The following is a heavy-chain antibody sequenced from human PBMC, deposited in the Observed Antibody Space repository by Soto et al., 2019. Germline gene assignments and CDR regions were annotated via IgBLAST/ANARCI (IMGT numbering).Heavy chain of an antibody. Sequence: SETLSLTCAVSGGSISSGGYSWSWIXXPPGKGLEWIGSIYYSGSTYYNPSLKSRVTISVDTSKNQFSLKLSSVTAADTAVYYCARQPTGSGSYTNYWGQGTLVTVSS. V-gene: IGHV4-30-2*03. J-gene: IGHJ4*02. CDR3: ARQPTGSGSYTNY. CDR1: GGSISSGGYS. CDR2: IYYSGST. D-gene: IGHD3-10*01.